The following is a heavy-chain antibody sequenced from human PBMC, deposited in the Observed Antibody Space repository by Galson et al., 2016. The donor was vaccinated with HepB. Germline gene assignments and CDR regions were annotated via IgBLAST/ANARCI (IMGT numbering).Heavy chain of an antibody. Sequence: ETLSLTCGVCGASLSGYWWSWIRQPPGKGLEWIGEIHYSGKTNYNPSPESQVTMSVDMSKNQFSLKVNSVTAADTALYYCGRVSGDYGGTPRWWHFDVWGRATLVTVSS. CDR1: GASLSGYW. CDR3: GRVSGDYGGTPRWWHFDV. D-gene: IGHD4/OR15-4a*01. V-gene: IGHV4-34*01. CDR2: IHYSGKT. J-gene: IGHJ2*01.